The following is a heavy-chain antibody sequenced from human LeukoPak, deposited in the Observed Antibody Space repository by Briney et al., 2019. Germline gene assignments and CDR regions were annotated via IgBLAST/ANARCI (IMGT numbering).Heavy chain of an antibody. D-gene: IGHD5-12*01. CDR3: ARASSPLLSGYRGYFQH. Sequence: SETLSLTCTVSGGSVSGYYWNWIRQPPGKGLGWIGNIYYSGSTNYNPSLESRVTISVDTSKNQFSLRLSSVTAADTAVYYCARASSPLLSGYRGYFQHWGQGTLVTVSS. V-gene: IGHV4-59*02. CDR2: IYYSGST. J-gene: IGHJ1*01. CDR1: GGSVSGYY.